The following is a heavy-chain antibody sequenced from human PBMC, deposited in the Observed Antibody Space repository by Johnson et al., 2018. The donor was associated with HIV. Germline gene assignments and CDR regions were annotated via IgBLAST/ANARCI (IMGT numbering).Heavy chain of an antibody. V-gene: IGHV3-30*03. CDR1: GFTFSSYG. D-gene: IGHD2-15*01. CDR3: ARERGSSGGFDF. J-gene: IGHJ3*01. CDR2: ISYDGSNK. Sequence: QVQLVESGGGLVQPGGSLRLSCAAPGFTFSSYGMHWVRQAPGKGLEWVAVISYDGSNKYYADSVKGRFTISRDNSKNTLYLQMNSLRVEDTAVYYCARERGSSGGFDFWGQGTRVSVSS.